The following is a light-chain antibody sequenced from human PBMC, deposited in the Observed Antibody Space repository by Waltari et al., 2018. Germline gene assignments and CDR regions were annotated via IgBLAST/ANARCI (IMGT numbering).Light chain of an antibody. CDR3: QQYGRSSYT. J-gene: IGKJ2*01. CDR2: GAS. CDR1: QSVSSNY. Sequence: EIVLTQSPGTLSLSPGDRATLSCRASQSVSSNYLAWYQQKPGQAPRLFIYGASSRGTGIPDRFSGSGSGTDFTLTISRLEPEDFAVYYCQQYGRSSYTFGQGTKLEIK. V-gene: IGKV3-20*01.